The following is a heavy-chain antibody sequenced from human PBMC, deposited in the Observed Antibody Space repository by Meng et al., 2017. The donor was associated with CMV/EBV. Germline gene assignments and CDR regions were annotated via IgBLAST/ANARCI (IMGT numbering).Heavy chain of an antibody. J-gene: IGHJ4*02. D-gene: IGHD1-26*01. CDR2: IYYSGST. Sequence: GSLSLTCTVSGGSVSSGSYYWSWIRQPPGKGLEWIGYIYYSGSTNYNPSLKSRVTISVDTSKNQFSLKLSSVTAADTAVYYCARGWELQYWGQGTLVTVSS. CDR1: GGSVSSGSYY. CDR3: ARGWELQY. V-gene: IGHV4-61*01.